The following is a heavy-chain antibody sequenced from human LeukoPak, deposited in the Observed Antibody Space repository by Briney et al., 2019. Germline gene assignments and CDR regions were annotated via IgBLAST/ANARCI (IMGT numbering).Heavy chain of an antibody. CDR1: GGSISGYY. J-gene: IGHJ5*02. CDR3: TKREGPMSGSYDYFDP. D-gene: IGHD1-26*01. V-gene: IGHV4-4*09. Sequence: SQTLSLTCTVSGGSISGYYWSWIRQPPGQGLEWIAYIHSNGYTNYNPSLKSRVTISVDTSKNQFSLKVTSVTAADTAMYYCTKREGPMSGSYDYFDPWGQGTLVTAS. CDR2: IHSNGYT.